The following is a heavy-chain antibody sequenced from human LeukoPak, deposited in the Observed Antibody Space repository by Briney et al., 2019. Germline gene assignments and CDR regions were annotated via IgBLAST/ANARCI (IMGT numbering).Heavy chain of an antibody. CDR1: GYSISSGYY. D-gene: IGHD6-13*01. CDR2: IYFSGST. CDR3: AHLGHSSSWSDRILIDDY. J-gene: IGHJ4*02. Sequence: SETLSLTCTVSGYSISSGYYWGWIRQPPGKGLEWIGSIYFSGSTYYNPSLKSRVTISVDTSKNQFSLKLSSVTAADTAVYYCAHLGHSSSWSDRILIDDYWGQGTLVTVSS. V-gene: IGHV4-38-2*02.